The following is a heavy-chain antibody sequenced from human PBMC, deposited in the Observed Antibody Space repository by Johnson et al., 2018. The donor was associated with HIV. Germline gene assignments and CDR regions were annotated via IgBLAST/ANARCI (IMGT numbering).Heavy chain of an antibody. CDR3: AKVSSSSTWAHDPFDV. V-gene: IGHV3-9*01. J-gene: IGHJ3*01. Sequence: VQLVESGGGVVQPGRSLRLSCAASGFTFSSYAMSWVRQAPGKGLAWVSGISWNSGSIGYADSVKGRFTISRDNAKNSLYLQMNSLRVEDTALYYCAKVSSSSTWAHDPFDVWGQGTMVTVSS. D-gene: IGHD6-6*01. CDR2: ISWNSGSI. CDR1: GFTFSSYA.